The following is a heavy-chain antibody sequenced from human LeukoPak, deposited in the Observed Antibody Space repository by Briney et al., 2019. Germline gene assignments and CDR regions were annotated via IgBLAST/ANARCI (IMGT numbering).Heavy chain of an antibody. V-gene: IGHV3-23*01. J-gene: IGHJ6*02. CDR2: VSGRGDAT. CDR3: AKAPPAATNYYYGMDV. Sequence: GGSLRLSCAASGFTFNNYAMTWVRQAAGKGLEWASAVSGRGDATYYADSVKGRFTISRDDSKNTLYLQMNSLRAEDTAVYHCAKAPPAATNYYYGMDVWGQGTTVTVSS. CDR1: GFTFNNYA. D-gene: IGHD2-15*01.